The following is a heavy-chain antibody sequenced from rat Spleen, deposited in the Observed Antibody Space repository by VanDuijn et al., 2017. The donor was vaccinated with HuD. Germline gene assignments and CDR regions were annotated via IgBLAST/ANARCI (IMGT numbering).Heavy chain of an antibody. Sequence: QVQLKESGPGLVQPSQTLSLACTVSGFSLTSYHVHWVRQPSGKGLEWMGVIWTGGSTAYKSLLKSRLSISRDTSKSQVFLKMNSLQTEDTATYYCAREWGAGFDYWGQGVMVTVSS. CDR3: AREWGAGFDY. CDR1: GFSLTSYH. CDR2: IWTGGST. V-gene: IGHV2-30*01. J-gene: IGHJ2*01. D-gene: IGHD1-2*01.